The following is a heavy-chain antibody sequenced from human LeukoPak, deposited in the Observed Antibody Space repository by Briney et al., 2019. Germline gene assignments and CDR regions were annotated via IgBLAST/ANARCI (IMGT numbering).Heavy chain of an antibody. CDR3: ARDKHDSSGYYVNGMDV. CDR1: GFTFSSYA. V-gene: IGHV3-23*01. Sequence: GSLRLSCAASGFTFSSYAMSWVRQAPGKGLEWVSAITGGGGSTYYADSVKGRFTISRDNSKNTLYLQMNSLRAEDTAVYYCARDKHDSSGYYVNGMDVWGQGTTVTVSS. CDR2: ITGGGGST. D-gene: IGHD3-22*01. J-gene: IGHJ6*02.